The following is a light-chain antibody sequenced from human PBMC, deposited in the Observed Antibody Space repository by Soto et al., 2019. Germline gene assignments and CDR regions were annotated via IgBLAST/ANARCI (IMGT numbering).Light chain of an antibody. CDR2: DVS. CDR3: SSYTSSSTLG. CDR1: SSDVGGYNY. J-gene: IGLJ2*01. V-gene: IGLV2-14*01. Sequence: QSVLTQPASVSGSPGQSTTISCTGTSSDVGGYNYVSWYQQHPGKAPKLMIYDVSNRPSGVSNRFSGSKSGNTASLTISGLQAEDEADYYCSSYTSSSTLGFGGGTKVTVL.